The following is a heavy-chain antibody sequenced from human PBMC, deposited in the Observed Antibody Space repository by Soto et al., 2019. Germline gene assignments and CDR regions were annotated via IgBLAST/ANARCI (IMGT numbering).Heavy chain of an antibody. D-gene: IGHD6-19*01. CDR3: ARHSLGIAVAGSSYYYGMDV. J-gene: IGHJ6*02. CDR2: IVVGSGNT. CDR1: GFTFTSSA. V-gene: IGHV1-58*01. Sequence: GASVKVSCKASGFTFTSSAVQWVRQARGQRLEWIGWIVVGSGNTNYAQKFQERVTITRDMSTSTAYMELSSLKASDTAMYYCARHSLGIAVAGSSYYYGMDVWGQGTTVTVSS.